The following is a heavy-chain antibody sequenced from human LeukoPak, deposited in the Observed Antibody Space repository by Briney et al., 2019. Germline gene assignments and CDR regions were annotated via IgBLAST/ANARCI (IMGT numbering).Heavy chain of an antibody. Sequence: SVTVSCTASGGTFSSYAISWVRQAPGQGLEWMGGIIPIFGTANYAQKFQGRVTITADESTSTAYMELSSLRSEDTAVYYCAREAYGGRIDYWGQGTLVTVPS. V-gene: IGHV1-69*13. D-gene: IGHD4-23*01. CDR2: IIPIFGTA. J-gene: IGHJ4*02. CDR1: GGTFSSYA. CDR3: AREAYGGRIDY.